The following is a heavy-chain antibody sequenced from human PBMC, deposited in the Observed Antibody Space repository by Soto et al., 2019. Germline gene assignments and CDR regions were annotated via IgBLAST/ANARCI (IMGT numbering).Heavy chain of an antibody. V-gene: IGHV3-21*01. D-gene: IGHD3-22*01. CDR2: ISSSSTYI. CDR1: GFTFSSYS. CDR3: ARPPNYYDSRGYYGY. J-gene: IGHJ4*02. Sequence: GGSLRLSCAASGFTFSSYSMNWVRQAPGKGLEWVSSISSSSTYIYYADSVKGRFTISRDNAKNSLYLQMNSLRAEDTAVYYCARPPNYYDSRGYYGYWGQGTLVTVSS.